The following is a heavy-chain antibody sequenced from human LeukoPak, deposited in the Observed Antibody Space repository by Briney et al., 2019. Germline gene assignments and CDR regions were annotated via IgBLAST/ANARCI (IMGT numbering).Heavy chain of an antibody. CDR3: ASTFPYCSEDDCAV. D-gene: IGHD2-15*01. Sequence: PGGSLRLSCIVSGVAIGSSWMSWVRQSPRKGLEWVANVNPGGSVQNYVDSVKGRFTISRDNAKNSLYLQMNNLRVEDTAVYYCASTFPYCSEDDCAVGGQGTLVTVSS. CDR2: VNPGGSVQ. J-gene: IGHJ1*01. CDR1: GVAIGSSW. V-gene: IGHV3-7*01.